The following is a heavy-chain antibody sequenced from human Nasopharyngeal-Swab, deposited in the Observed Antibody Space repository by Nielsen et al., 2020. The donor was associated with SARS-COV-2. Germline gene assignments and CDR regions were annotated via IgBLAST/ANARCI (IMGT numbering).Heavy chain of an antibody. CDR2: ISYDGSNK. CDR1: GFTFSSYA. CDR3: ARGVYRGWFDP. D-gene: IGHD6-13*01. J-gene: IGHJ5*02. Sequence: GGSLRLSCAASGFTFSSYAMHWVRQAPGKGLEWVAVISYDGSNKYYADSVKGRFTISRDNSKNTLYLQMNSLRAEDTAAYYCARGVYRGWFDPWGQGTLVTVSS. V-gene: IGHV3-30*04.